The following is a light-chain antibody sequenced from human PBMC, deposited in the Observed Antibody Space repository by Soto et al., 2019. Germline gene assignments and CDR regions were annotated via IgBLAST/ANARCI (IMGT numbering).Light chain of an antibody. CDR3: QQRSNWPPIT. CDR2: DAS. J-gene: IGKJ5*01. CDR1: QSVSSY. V-gene: IGKV3-11*01. Sequence: EIGVTQSPATLSLSPGERATLSCRASQSVSSYLAWYQQKPGQAPRLLIYDASNRATGIPARFSGSGSGTDFTLTISSLEPEDFAVYYCQQRSNWPPITFGQGTRLEIK.